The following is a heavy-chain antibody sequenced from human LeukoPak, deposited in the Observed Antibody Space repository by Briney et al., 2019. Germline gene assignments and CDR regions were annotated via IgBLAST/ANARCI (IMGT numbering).Heavy chain of an antibody. V-gene: IGHV1-2*02. CDR3: ARELNQAAAGNDY. CDR2: INPNSGGT. D-gene: IGHD6-13*01. Sequence: ASVKVSCKASGYTFTGYYMHWVRQAPGQGLEWMGWINPNSGGTNYAQTFQGRVTITRATSISTAYMELSRLRSDDTAVYYCARELNQAAAGNDYWGQGTLVTVSS. J-gene: IGHJ4*02. CDR1: GYTFTGYY.